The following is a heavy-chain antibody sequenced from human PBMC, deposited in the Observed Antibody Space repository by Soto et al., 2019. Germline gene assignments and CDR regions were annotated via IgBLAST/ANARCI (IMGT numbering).Heavy chain of an antibody. J-gene: IGHJ4*02. V-gene: IGHV4-39*01. D-gene: IGHD2-15*01. CDR3: ARHETLASAGGY. CDR2: IYYGGST. Sequence: NPSETLSLTCTVSGGSISGTSYYWGWIRQPPGKGLEWIGSIYYGGSTYYNPSLKSRVTISVDTSKNQFSLKLRSVTAADTAVYYCARHETLASAGGYWGQGTLVTVSS. CDR1: GGSISGTSYY.